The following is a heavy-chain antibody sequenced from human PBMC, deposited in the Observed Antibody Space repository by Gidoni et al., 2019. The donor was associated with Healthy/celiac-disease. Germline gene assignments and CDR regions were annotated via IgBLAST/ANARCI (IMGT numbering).Heavy chain of an antibody. Sequence: QVQLHESGPGLVKPSGTLSLTCAVSGGSISSSHWWSWVRQPPGKGLEWIGEIYHSGSTNYNPSLKSRVTISVDKSKNQFSLKLSSVTAADTAVYYCARDPRDYYGSGSSYYFDYWGQGTLVTVSS. CDR3: ARDPRDYYGSGSSYYFDY. CDR1: GGSISSSHW. CDR2: IYHSGST. V-gene: IGHV4-4*02. J-gene: IGHJ4*02. D-gene: IGHD3-10*01.